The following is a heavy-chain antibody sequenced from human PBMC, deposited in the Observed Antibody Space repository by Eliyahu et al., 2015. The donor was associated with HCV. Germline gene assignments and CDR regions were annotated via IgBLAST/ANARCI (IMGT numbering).Heavy chain of an antibody. CDR3: ARRLHYYYGMDV. Sequence: EVQLVESGGGLVKPGGSLRLSCAASGFTFSSYSMNWVRQAPGKGLEWVSSISSSSSYIYYADSVKGRFTISRDNAKNSLYLQMNSLRAEDTAVYYCARRLHYYYGMDVWGQGTTVTVSS. J-gene: IGHJ6*02. CDR1: GFTFSSYS. V-gene: IGHV3-21*01. CDR2: ISSSSSYI.